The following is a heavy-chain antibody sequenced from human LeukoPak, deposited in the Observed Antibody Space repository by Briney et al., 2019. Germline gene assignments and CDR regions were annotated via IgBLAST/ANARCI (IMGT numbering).Heavy chain of an antibody. CDR3: ARVSDSGYCFDS. Sequence: GGSLRLSCAASGFTFSRYEMNWVRQAPGKGLEWVSYVSTSGRAIYYADSVKGRFTVSRDNAKNSLYLQVNSLRAEDTAIYYCARVSDSGYCFDSWGQGTLVTVSS. CDR1: GFTFSRYE. J-gene: IGHJ4*02. D-gene: IGHD3-22*01. CDR2: VSTSGRAI. V-gene: IGHV3-48*03.